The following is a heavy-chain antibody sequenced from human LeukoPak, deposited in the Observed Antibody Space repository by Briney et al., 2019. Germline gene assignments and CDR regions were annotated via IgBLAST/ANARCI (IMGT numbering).Heavy chain of an antibody. CDR2: ISGSSSNI. D-gene: IGHD6-13*01. Sequence: PGGSLRLSCAASGSTFSSYSMNWVRQAPGKGLEWVSSISGSSSNIYYADSVKGRFTISRDNAKNSLYLQMNSLRAEDTAVYYCARDSAAATLGAFDIWGQGTTVTVSS. CDR3: ARDSAAATLGAFDI. J-gene: IGHJ3*02. CDR1: GSTFSSYS. V-gene: IGHV3-21*04.